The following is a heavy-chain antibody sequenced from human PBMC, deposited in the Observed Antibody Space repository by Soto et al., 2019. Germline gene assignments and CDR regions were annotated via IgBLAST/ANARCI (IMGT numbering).Heavy chain of an antibody. Sequence: ASVKVSCKASGYTFTGYYMHWVRQAPGQGLEWMGWINPNSGGTNYAQKFQGRVTMTRDTSISTAYMALSRLRSDDTAVYYCARGGYYYDSSGYYFDGSDVSSRGTTGT. CDR3: ARGGYYYDSSGYYFDGSDV. V-gene: IGHV1-2*02. CDR1: GYTFTGYY. J-gene: IGHJ3*01. D-gene: IGHD3-22*01. CDR2: INPNSGGT.